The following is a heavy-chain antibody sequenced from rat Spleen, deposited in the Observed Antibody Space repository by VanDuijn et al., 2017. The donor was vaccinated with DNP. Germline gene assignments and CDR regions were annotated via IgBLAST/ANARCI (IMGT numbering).Heavy chain of an antibody. Sequence: EVQLVWSEAGLVQPGRSMKLSCAASGFAFSNYYMSWVRQVPTKGLEWVAYIGSDGYAPYYGDSVKGRFTISRDNAKSTLYLQMNSLRSEDMATYYCIRWNSGHFDYWGQGVMVTVSS. V-gene: IGHV5-22*01. D-gene: IGHD4-3*01. CDR1: GFAFSNYY. CDR2: IGSDGYAP. J-gene: IGHJ2*01. CDR3: IRWNSGHFDY.